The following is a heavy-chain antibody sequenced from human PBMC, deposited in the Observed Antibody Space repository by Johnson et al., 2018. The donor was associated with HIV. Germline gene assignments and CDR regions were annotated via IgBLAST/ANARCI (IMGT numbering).Heavy chain of an antibody. CDR1: RFTFSRYG. CDR2: ISYDGSNK. CDR3: AKDLHSSSWYYGAFDI. V-gene: IGHV3-30*18. Sequence: QVQLVESGGGVVQPGRSLRLSCAASRFTFSRYGMHWVRQAPGKGLEWLAVISYDGSNKYYADSVKGRFTISRDNSKNTLYLQMNSLRAEDTAVYYCAKDLHSSSWYYGAFDIWGQGTMVTVSP. D-gene: IGHD6-13*01. J-gene: IGHJ3*02.